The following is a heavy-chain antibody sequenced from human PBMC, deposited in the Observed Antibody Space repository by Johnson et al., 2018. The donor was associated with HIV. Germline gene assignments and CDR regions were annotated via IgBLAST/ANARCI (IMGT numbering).Heavy chain of an antibody. CDR3: AREIGAVRPSAFDI. Sequence: QVQLVESGGGVVQPGGSLRLSCAASGFTFSSYAMHWVRQAPGKGLEWVSVIYCDGSNKYYADSVKGRFTISRDNSKNSLYLQMNSLRAEDTAVDYCAREIGAVRPSAFDIWGQGTMVTVSS. V-gene: IGHV3-30*04. J-gene: IGHJ3*02. CDR2: IYCDGSNK. D-gene: IGHD6-6*01. CDR1: GFTFSSYA.